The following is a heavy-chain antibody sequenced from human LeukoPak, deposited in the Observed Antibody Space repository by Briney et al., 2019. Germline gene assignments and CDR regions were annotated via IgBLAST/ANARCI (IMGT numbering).Heavy chain of an antibody. CDR3: ARPRPDWYFDL. J-gene: IGHJ2*01. CDR1: GGSISSYY. V-gene: IGHV4-59*08. CDR2: IYYSGST. Sequence: SETLSLTCTVSGGSISSYYWSWIRQPPGKGLEWIGYIYYSGSTNYNPSLKSRVTISVDMSKNQFSLKLSSVIAADTAVYYCARPRPDWYFDLWGRGTLVTVSS.